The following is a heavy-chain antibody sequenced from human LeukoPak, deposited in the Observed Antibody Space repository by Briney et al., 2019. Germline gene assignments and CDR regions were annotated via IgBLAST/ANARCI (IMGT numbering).Heavy chain of an antibody. J-gene: IGHJ6*02. Sequence: SETLSLTCTVSGGSISSYYWSWIRQPPGKGLEWIGYIYYSGSTNYNPSLKSRVTISADTSKNKSYMKRSSVPAAKTAAYYCGSTNYNPSIMSRVSISVDTSKNQYSLELSSVTAADTAVYYCARLDFWSADYYYYGMDVWGQGPTVTVPS. D-gene: IGHD3-10*01. CDR1: GGSISSYY. CDR3: GSTNYNPSIMSRVSISVDTSKNQYSLELSSVTAADTAVYYCARLDFWSADYYYYGMDV. V-gene: IGHV4-59*08. CDR2: IYYSGST.